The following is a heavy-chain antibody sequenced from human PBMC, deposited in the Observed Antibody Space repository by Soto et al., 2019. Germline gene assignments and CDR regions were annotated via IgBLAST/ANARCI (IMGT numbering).Heavy chain of an antibody. CDR2: IKSDGSGT. V-gene: IGHV3-74*01. Sequence: EVQLVESGGGLVQPGGSLTLSCAASGFTFSSYWMHWVRQAPGKGLVWVSRIKSDGSGTFYADSVKGRLTISRDNARNTIYLQMTSLRAEDTAVYFCVSGDGDQYDGNGYLGRHWGQGTMVTVSS. CDR3: VSGDGDQYDGNGYLGRH. J-gene: IGHJ4*02. CDR1: GFTFSSYW. D-gene: IGHD3-22*01.